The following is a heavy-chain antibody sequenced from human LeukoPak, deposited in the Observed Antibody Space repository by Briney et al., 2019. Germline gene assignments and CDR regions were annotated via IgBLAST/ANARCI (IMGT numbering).Heavy chain of an antibody. Sequence: GASLRLSCAASGFTFSSYAMHWVRQAPGKGLEWVAVISYDGSNKYYADSVKGRFTISRDNSKNTLYLQMNSLRAEDTAVYYCARCPVYAGSFDYWGQGTLVTVSS. D-gene: IGHD2-8*01. CDR1: GFTFSSYA. CDR3: ARCPVYAGSFDY. J-gene: IGHJ4*02. CDR2: ISYDGSNK. V-gene: IGHV3-30-3*01.